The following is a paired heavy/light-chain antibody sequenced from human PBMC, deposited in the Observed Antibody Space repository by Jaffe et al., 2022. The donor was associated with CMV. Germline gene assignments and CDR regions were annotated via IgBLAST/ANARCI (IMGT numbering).Light chain of an antibody. V-gene: IGLV6-57*04. J-gene: IGLJ3*02. Sequence: NFMLTQPHSVSESPGKTVIISCTRSSGSIGNNYVQWYQKRPGSAPTTVIYEDNERPSGVPDRFSGSIDSSSNSASLTISGLRAEDEADYYCQSFDNRNLWVFGGGTKLTVL. CDR2: EDN. CDR3: QSFDNRNLWV. CDR1: SGSIGNNY.
Heavy chain of an antibody. V-gene: IGHV3-48*03. J-gene: IGHJ4*02. CDR3: VRAFRTSAGQNLLLDF. CDR2: ISGSGTTS. CDR1: EFTFKNYE. Sequence: EVQLVESGGGLVQPGGSLRVSCVASEFTFKNYEMNWVRQAPGKGLEWVSYISGSGTTSYYADSVKGRFTISRDNAKNSLYLQMNSLRVEDTAIYYCVRAFRTSAGQNLLLDFWGQGTPVTVSS. D-gene: IGHD2-15*01.